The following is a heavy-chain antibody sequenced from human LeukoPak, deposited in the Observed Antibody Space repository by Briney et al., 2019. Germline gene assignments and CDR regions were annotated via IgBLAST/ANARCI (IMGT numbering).Heavy chain of an antibody. CDR1: GFIFSDHH. D-gene: IGHD3-10*01. CDR3: VRVWRGYYFDS. J-gene: IGHJ4*02. CDR2: VRNKANTYST. Sequence: GGSLRLSCAASGFIFSDHHMDWVRQAPGKGLEWVGRVRNKANTYSTNYAASVKGRFSITRDDSMNSVYLQMNSLNTEDTAVYYCVRVWRGYYFDSWGQGILVTVSS. V-gene: IGHV3-72*01.